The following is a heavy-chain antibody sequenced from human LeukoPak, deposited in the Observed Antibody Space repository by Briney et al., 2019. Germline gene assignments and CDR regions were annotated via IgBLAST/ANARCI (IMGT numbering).Heavy chain of an antibody. J-gene: IGHJ4*02. CDR3: ARVPLGYCSGGSCFYFDY. Sequence: SETLSLTCAVSGGSISSSNWWSWVRQPPGKGLEWIGEIYHSGSTNYNPSLKSRVTISVDKSKNQFSLKLSSVTAADTAVYYCARVPLGYCSGGSCFYFDYWGQGTLVTVSS. D-gene: IGHD2-15*01. V-gene: IGHV4-4*02. CDR1: GGSISSSNW. CDR2: IYHSGST.